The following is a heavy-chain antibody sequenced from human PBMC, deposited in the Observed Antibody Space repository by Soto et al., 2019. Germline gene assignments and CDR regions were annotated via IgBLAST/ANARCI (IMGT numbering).Heavy chain of an antibody. CDR2: INPSSGDT. J-gene: IGHJ4*02. Sequence: ASVKVSCKTSGYLFAGYYLHWVRQAPGQGLEWMGWINPSSGDTGYAQKFEAWATMTRDKSTDTAYLDLSRLRSADTAVYYCARERHFFDSGGDHEKYFDFWGQGTLVTVSS. V-gene: IGHV1-2*04. CDR3: ARERHFFDSGGDHEKYFDF. CDR1: GYLFAGYY. D-gene: IGHD2-21*01.